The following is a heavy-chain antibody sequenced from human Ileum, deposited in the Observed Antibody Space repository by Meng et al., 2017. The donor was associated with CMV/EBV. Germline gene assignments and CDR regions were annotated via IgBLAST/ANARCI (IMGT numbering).Heavy chain of an antibody. CDR2: IGHDGSYT. D-gene: IGHD3-10*01. CDR3: ARDLGRGKYVDY. V-gene: IGHV3-30*12. Sequence: CVASGFNFDVWGMHWVRQAPGKGLERVAIIGHDGSYTAYADSVKGRFTISRDNSKNTIYLQMDRLRAEDTALYYCARDLGRGKYVDYWAREPWSPSPQ. CDR1: GFNFDVWG. J-gene: IGHJ4*02.